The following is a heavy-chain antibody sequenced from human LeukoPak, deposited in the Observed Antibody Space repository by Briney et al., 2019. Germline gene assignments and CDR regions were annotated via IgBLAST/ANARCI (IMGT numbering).Heavy chain of an antibody. CDR1: GFTFSSYA. J-gene: IGHJ6*02. D-gene: IGHD4-17*01. Sequence: GGSLRLSCAASGFTFSSYAMSWVRQAPGKGLEWVSAISGSGGSTYYADSVKGRFTISRDNSKNTLYLQMNSLRAEDTAVYYCAKDLVGGHYLDYYYGMDVWGQGTTVTVSS. CDR2: ISGSGGST. V-gene: IGHV3-23*01. CDR3: AKDLVGGHYLDYYYGMDV.